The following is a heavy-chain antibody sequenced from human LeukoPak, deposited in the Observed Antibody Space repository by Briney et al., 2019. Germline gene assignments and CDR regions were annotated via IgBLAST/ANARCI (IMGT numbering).Heavy chain of an antibody. J-gene: IGHJ4*02. CDR3: ARDTEHLYFVFDY. CDR2: ISRSGSTI. CDR1: GFIFRSYG. D-gene: IGHD2-2*02. Sequence: GGSLRLSCAASGFIFRSYGMHWVRQAPGKGLEWVSYISRSGSTIYYADSVKGRFTISRDNAKNSLYLQMNSLRDEDTAVYYCARDTEHLYFVFDYWGQGTLVTVSS. V-gene: IGHV3-48*02.